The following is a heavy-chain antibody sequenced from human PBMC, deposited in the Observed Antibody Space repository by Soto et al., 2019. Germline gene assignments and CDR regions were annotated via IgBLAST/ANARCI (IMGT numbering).Heavy chain of an antibody. V-gene: IGHV4-59*01. J-gene: IGHJ5*02. CDR2: MYYSETT. D-gene: IGHD6-13*01. CDR3: ARANSSTWYKLEYKWFDP. CDR1: GASINDFY. Sequence: SETLSLTCTVSGASINDFYWSWIRQTPGKGLEWVGFMYYSETTKYNPSLKGRVNLSLDTSKNQVSLHLKSVTAADTAVYYCARANSSTWYKLEYKWFDPWGQGTQVTVSS.